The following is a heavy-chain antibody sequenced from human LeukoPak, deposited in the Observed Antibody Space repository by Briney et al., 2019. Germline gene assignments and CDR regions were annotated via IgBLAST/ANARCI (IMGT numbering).Heavy chain of an antibody. V-gene: IGHV1-2*02. CDR3: ARPIRGSYVEDAFDM. CDR2: IDPSSGGT. J-gene: IGHJ3*02. CDR1: GYTFSDYY. D-gene: IGHD1-26*01. Sequence: ASVKVSCKTSGYTFSDYYLHWVRQAPGQGLEWMGWIDPSSGGTKYVQKFQGRVTMTRDTSISTGYMQLSRLRSDDTAVYYCARPIRGSYVEDAFDMWGQGTMVTVSA.